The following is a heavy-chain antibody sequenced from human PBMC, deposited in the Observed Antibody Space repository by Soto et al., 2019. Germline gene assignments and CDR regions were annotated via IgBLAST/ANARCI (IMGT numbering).Heavy chain of an antibody. D-gene: IGHD3-3*01. CDR1: GYTLTELS. Sequence: ASVKVSCKVSGYTLTELSMHWVRQAPGKGLEWMGGFDPEDGETIYAQKFQGRVTMTEDTSTDTAYMELSSLRSEDTAVYYCAMAGFGVVIIGVDPSGQGTPVTVSS. CDR2: FDPEDGET. V-gene: IGHV1-24*01. CDR3: AMAGFGVVIIGVDP. J-gene: IGHJ5*02.